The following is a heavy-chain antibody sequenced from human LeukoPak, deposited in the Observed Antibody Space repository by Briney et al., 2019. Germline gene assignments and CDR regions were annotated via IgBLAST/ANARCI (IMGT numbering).Heavy chain of an antibody. J-gene: IGHJ4*02. CDR3: ARAYPYYGDYYFDY. CDR1: GASIRSSY. Sequence: SETLSLTCTVSGASIRSSYWSWLRQPPGKGLQWIGYIHYSGSTDSNASLKNRVAVSMDTSKNQFSLKLSSVTAADTAVYYCARAYPYYGDYYFDYWGQGTLVTVSS. V-gene: IGHV4-59*12. CDR2: IHYSGST. D-gene: IGHD4-17*01.